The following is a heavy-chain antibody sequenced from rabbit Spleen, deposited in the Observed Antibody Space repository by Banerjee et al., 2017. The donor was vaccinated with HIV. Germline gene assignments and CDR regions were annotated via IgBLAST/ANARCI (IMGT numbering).Heavy chain of an antibody. Sequence: LEESGGGLVQPEGSLTFTCKASGLDFISSHWIWWVRQAPGKGLEWIANIYTGDDSTYYASWAKGRFTTSKASSTTVTLQMTSLSVADTATYFCARNPGSSGNLWGPGTLVTVS. CDR1: GLDFISSHW. CDR3: ARNPGSSGNL. J-gene: IGHJ4*01. D-gene: IGHD8-1*01. CDR2: IYTGDDST. V-gene: IGHV1S45*01.